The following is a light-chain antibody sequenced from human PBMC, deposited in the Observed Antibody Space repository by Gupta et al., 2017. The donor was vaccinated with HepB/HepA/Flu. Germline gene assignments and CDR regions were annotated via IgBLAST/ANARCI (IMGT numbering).Light chain of an antibody. V-gene: IGKV4-1*01. CDR2: CAS. J-gene: IGKJ2*01. CDR1: QSVLSTANHNY. CDR3: QQYYDNEHT. Sequence: DIVMTPSPHSLPVSLAERATINCKSSQSVLSTANHNYLAWYQQKPGQPPKLLIDCASSRESGVPDRFSGSGSGTDFSLTISSLQAEDVAVYYCQQYYDNEHTFGQGTKVEIK.